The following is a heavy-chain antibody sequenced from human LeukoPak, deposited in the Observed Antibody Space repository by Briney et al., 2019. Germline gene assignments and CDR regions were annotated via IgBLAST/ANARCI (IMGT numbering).Heavy chain of an antibody. V-gene: IGHV1-69*05. D-gene: IGHD6-19*01. CDR2: IIPIFGTA. CDR1: GGTFSSYA. Sequence: SVKVSCKASGGTFSSYAISWVRQAPGQGLEWMGRIIPIFGTANYAQKFQGRVTITTDESTSTACMELSSLRSEDTAVYYCARDGIAVAGPSVYFDYWGQGTLVTVSS. CDR3: ARDGIAVAGPSVYFDY. J-gene: IGHJ4*02.